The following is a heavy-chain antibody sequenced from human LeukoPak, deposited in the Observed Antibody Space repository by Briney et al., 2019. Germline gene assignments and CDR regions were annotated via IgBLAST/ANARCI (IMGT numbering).Heavy chain of an antibody. CDR2: INPNSGGT. CDR1: GYTFTGYY. CDR3: ARDINEPHSGYDWGSYYYYYGMDV. J-gene: IGHJ6*02. Sequence: ASVKVSCKASGYTFTGYYMHWVRQAPGQGLEWMGWINPNSGGTNYAQKFQGRVTMTRDTSISTAYMELSRLRSDDTAVYYCARDINEPHSGYDWGSYYYYYGMDVWGQGTTVTVSS. V-gene: IGHV1-2*02. D-gene: IGHD5-12*01.